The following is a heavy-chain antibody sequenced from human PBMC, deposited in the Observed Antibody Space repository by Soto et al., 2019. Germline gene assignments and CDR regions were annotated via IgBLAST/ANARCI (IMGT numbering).Heavy chain of an antibody. CDR2: ISYDGSYK. CDR3: AKEAPYSSSWTPNFDY. Sequence: QVQLVESGGGVVQPGRSLRLSCAASGFTFSSYGMHWVRQAPGKGLEWVAVISYDGSYKYSADSVKGRFTISRDNSKNTVYLQMNSLRAEDTAVYYCAKEAPYSSSWTPNFDYWGQGTLVTVSS. V-gene: IGHV3-30*18. CDR1: GFTFSSYG. D-gene: IGHD6-13*01. J-gene: IGHJ4*02.